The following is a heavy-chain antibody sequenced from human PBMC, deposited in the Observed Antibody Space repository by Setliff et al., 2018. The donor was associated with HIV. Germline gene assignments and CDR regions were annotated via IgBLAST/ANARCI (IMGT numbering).Heavy chain of an antibody. CDR1: GGSFSSYG. V-gene: IGHV1-8*02. J-gene: IGHJ4*02. CDR2: MSPKSGNT. D-gene: IGHD5-12*01. CDR3: ARGRDGYKPEPFDS. Sequence: ASVKVSCKASGGSFSSYGLSWVRQAPGQGLEWMGGMSPKSGNTGYARKFQGRVSMTRNTSISTAYMELSSLISEDTAVYYCARGRDGYKPEPFDSWGQGTLVTVSS.